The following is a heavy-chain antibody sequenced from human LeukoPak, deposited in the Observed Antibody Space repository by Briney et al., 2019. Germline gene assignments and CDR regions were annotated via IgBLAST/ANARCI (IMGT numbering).Heavy chain of an antibody. J-gene: IGHJ6*04. CDR3: ARDFLGSAGHGMDV. Sequence: ASVKVSCKASGYTFTSYGISWVRQAPGRGLEWMGWISAYNGNTNYAQKLQGRVTTTTDTSTSTAYMELRGLRSDDTAVYYCARDFLGSAGHGMDVWGKGTTVTVSS. CDR1: GYTFTSYG. V-gene: IGHV1-18*04. CDR2: ISAYNGNT.